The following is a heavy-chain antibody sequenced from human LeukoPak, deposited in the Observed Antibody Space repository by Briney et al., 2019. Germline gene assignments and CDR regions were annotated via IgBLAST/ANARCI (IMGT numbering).Heavy chain of an antibody. CDR3: ARDKLVGDSYFEY. J-gene: IGHJ4*02. D-gene: IGHD1-26*01. V-gene: IGHV3-7*01. CDR2: IKQDGGQI. Sequence: GGSLRLSCAASGFTFSSYSMMWVRQAPGKGLEGGANIKQDGGQIYYVDSVKGRFTISRDNAKNSLFLQMNSLRAEDTAVYYCARDKLVGDSYFEYWGQGTLVTVSS. CDR1: GFTFSSYS.